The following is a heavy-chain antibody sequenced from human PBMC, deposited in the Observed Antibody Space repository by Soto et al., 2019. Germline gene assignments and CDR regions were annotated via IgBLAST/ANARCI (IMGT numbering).Heavy chain of an antibody. J-gene: IGHJ3*02. CDR2: MNPNSGNT. V-gene: IGHV1-8*01. D-gene: IGHD3-3*01. CDR1: GYTFTSYD. Sequence: ASVKVSCKASGYTFTSYDINWVRQATGQGLEWMGWMNPNSGNTGYAQKFQGRVTMTRNTSISTAYMELSSLRSEDTAVYYCARGFTIFGVVIIERASDIWGQGTMVTVSS. CDR3: ARGFTIFGVVIIERASDI.